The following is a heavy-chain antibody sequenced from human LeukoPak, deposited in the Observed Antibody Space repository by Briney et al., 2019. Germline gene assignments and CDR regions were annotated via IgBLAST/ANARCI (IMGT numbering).Heavy chain of an antibody. V-gene: IGHV4-39*01. CDR3: ARQTGSGLFILP. CDR1: GVSISSSNSY. CDR2: IYYSGNT. Sequence: PSETLSLTCTVSGVSISSSNSYWGWIRQPPGKGLEWIGSIYYSGNTYYNASLKSQVSISIDMSKNQFSLKLTSVTAADTAVYYCARQTGSGLFILPGGQGTLVTVSS. D-gene: IGHD3-10*01. J-gene: IGHJ4*02.